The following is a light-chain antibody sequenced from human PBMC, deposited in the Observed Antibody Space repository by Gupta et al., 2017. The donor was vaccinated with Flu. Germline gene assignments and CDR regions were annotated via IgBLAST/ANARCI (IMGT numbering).Light chain of an antibody. CDR1: QRVSSC. CDR2: GAF. Sequence: DIVLPQSPAPLSVSRGERATLSCRASQRVSSCLAWYQHKPGQAPRLLIYGAFTRTTGIPARFSGSGSGTEFTLTISSLQSEDFAVYYCQQSNDCPLTFGGGTKVEIK. J-gene: IGKJ4*01. CDR3: QQSNDCPLT. V-gene: IGKV3-15*01.